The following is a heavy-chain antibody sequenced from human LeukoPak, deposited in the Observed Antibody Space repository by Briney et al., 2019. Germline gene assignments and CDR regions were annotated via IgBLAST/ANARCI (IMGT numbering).Heavy chain of an antibody. CDR1: GFTFSSYA. CDR3: AKAVGATN. CDR2: ISGSGGST. V-gene: IGHV3-23*01. J-gene: IGHJ4*02. D-gene: IGHD1-26*01. Sequence: AGSLRLSCAPSGFTFSSYAMSWVRQAPGEGLEWVSSISGSGGSTFYAGSVKGRFTISRDNSKNTLYLQMNSLRAEDTAVYYCAKAVGATNWGQGTLVTVSS.